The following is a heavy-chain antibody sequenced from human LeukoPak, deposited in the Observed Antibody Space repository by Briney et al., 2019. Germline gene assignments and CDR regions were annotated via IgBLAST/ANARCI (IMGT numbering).Heavy chain of an antibody. J-gene: IGHJ4*02. D-gene: IGHD6-19*01. Sequence: GGSLRLSCAASGFTFSSYAMSWVRQAPGKGLEWVSAISGSGGSTYYADSVKGRFTISRDNFRTTLFLQMNSLKTEDTAEYYCATDRGWYFDNWGQGTLVTVSS. V-gene: IGHV3-23*01. CDR2: ISGSGGST. CDR1: GFTFSSYA. CDR3: ATDRGWYFDN.